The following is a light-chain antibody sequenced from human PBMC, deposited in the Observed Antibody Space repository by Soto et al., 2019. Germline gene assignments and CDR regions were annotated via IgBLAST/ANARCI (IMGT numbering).Light chain of an antibody. Sequence: QSVLTQPASVSRSPGQSITISCTGTSSDVGGYNYVSWYQQHPGKAPKLMIYDVSNRPSGVSNRFSGSKSGNTASLTISGLQAEDEADYYCSSYTSSSTLGVFGGRT. J-gene: IGLJ2*01. CDR2: DVS. CDR1: SSDVGGYNY. CDR3: SSYTSSSTLGV. V-gene: IGLV2-14*01.